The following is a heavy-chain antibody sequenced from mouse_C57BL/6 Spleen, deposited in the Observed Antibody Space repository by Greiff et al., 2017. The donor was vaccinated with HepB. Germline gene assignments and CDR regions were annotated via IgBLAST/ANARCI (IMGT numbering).Heavy chain of an antibody. J-gene: IGHJ3*01. CDR3: ATFYGYDAGFAY. V-gene: IGHV2-6*01. Sequence: VQLQQSGPGLVAPSQSLSITCTASGFSLTSYGVDWVRQSPGKGLEWLGVIWGVGSTNYNSAPKSRLSISKDNSKSQVFLKMNSLQTDDTAMYYCATFYGYDAGFAYWGQGTLVTVSA. D-gene: IGHD2-9*01. CDR1: GFSLTSYG. CDR2: IWGVGST.